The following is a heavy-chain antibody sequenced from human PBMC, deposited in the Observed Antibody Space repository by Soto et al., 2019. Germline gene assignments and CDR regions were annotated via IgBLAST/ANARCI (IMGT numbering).Heavy chain of an antibody. CDR2: VHYSGGT. CDR3: ASIVVGATGHTDFDH. Sequence: QLQESGPGLVKPSETLSLTCTVSGGSINSNNYFWGWIRQPPGKGLEYVGSVHYSGGTYYKPALKSRVTVSLATSKNQISLRLKSGSAADTAVYYCASIVVGATGHTDFDHWGQGTLVPVSS. J-gene: IGHJ4*02. D-gene: IGHD2-15*01. V-gene: IGHV4-39*01. CDR1: GGSINSNNYF.